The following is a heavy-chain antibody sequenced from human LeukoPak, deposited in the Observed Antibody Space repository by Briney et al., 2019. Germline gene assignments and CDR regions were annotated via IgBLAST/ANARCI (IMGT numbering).Heavy chain of an antibody. CDR1: GFTFGDYA. CDR3: TVEYSSGWDFDY. CDR2: IRSKAYGGTT. D-gene: IGHD6-19*01. V-gene: IGHV3-49*04. Sequence: GGSLRLSCTASGFTFGDYAMSWVRQAPGKGLEWVGFIRSKAYGGTTEYAASVKGRFTISRDDFKSIAYLQMNSLKTEDTAVYYCTVEYSSGWDFDYWGQGTLVTVSS. J-gene: IGHJ4*02.